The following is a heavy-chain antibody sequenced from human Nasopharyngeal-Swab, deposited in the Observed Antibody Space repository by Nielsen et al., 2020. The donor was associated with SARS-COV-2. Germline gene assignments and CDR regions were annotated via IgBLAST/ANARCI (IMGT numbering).Heavy chain of an antibody. Sequence: GESLKISCAASGFTFSSYGMHWVRQAPGKGLERVAVISYDGSNKYYADSVKGRFTISRDNSKNTLYLQMNSLRAEDTAVYYCARDPGGSYYFDYWGQGTLVTVSS. CDR3: ARDPGGSYYFDY. J-gene: IGHJ4*02. CDR2: ISYDGSNK. D-gene: IGHD1-26*01. V-gene: IGHV3-30*03. CDR1: GFTFSSYG.